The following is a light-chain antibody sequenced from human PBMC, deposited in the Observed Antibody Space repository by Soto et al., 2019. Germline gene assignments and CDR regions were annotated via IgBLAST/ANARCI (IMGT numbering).Light chain of an antibody. V-gene: IGLV1-44*01. CDR1: SSNIGSNT. Sequence: QTVVTQPPSASGTPGQRVIISCSGGSSNIGSNTVNWYQQLPGSAPKLVIYSNSHRPSGVPDRFSGSTSGTSGSLAIRGLQSEVEVDYYCSAWDDFRNGWRFGGGTKLTVL. J-gene: IGLJ3*02. CDR2: SNS. CDR3: SAWDDFRNGWR.